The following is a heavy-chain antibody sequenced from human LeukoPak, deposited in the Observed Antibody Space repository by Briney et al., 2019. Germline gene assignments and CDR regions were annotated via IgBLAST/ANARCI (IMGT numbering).Heavy chain of an antibody. D-gene: IGHD2-8*01. CDR3: ARDHPTPNAGYIDV. J-gene: IGHJ6*03. CDR2: ISSSGST. CDR1: GGSISSGSYY. V-gene: IGHV4-61*02. Sequence: PSETLSLTCTVSGGSISSGSYYWTWIRQPAGKGLEWIGRISSSGSTNYNPSLKSRATISVDTLKNQFSLKVSSVTAADTAVYYCARDHPTPNAGYIDVWGKGTTVTVSS.